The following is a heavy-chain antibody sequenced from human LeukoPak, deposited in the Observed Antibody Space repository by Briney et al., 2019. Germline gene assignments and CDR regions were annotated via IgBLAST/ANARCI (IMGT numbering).Heavy chain of an antibody. Sequence: SQTLSLTCTVSGGSISSGGYYWSWIRQHPGKGLEWIGYIYYSGSTYYNPSLKSRVTISVDTSKNQFSLKLSSVTAADTAVYYCARVAGGVGYNWFDPWGQGTLVTVSS. CDR1: GGSISSGGYY. CDR3: ARVAGGVGYNWFDP. D-gene: IGHD2-8*02. CDR2: IYYSGST. V-gene: IGHV4-31*02. J-gene: IGHJ5*02.